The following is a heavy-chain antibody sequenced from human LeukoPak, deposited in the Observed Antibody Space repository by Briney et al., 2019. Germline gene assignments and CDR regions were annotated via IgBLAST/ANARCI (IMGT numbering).Heavy chain of an antibody. V-gene: IGHV4-38-2*01. CDR3: ARGCSSTSCLNDAFDI. CDR2: IYHSGST. Sequence: SETLSPTCAVSGYSISSGYYWGWIRQPPGKGLEWIGSIYHSGSTYYNPSLKSRVSISVDTSKNQFSLKLSSVTAADTAVYYCARGCSSTSCLNDAFDIWGQGTMVTVSS. CDR1: GYSISSGYY. D-gene: IGHD2-2*01. J-gene: IGHJ3*02.